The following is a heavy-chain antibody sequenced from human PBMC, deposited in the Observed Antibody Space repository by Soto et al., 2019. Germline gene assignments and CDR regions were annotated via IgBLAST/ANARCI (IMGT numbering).Heavy chain of an antibody. D-gene: IGHD2-8*02. J-gene: IGHJ4*02. CDR2: INHSGSS. Sequence: QVQLQQWGAGLLKPAETLSLTCTVYGGPFSGYYCTWIRQPPGTGLEWIGEINHSGSSNYNPSLTSRVPISVDTSELKFYLKLTSVTAADTAVYYCARDKITGLFDYWGQGTLVTVSS. CDR1: GGPFSGYY. CDR3: ARDKITGLFDY. V-gene: IGHV4-34*01.